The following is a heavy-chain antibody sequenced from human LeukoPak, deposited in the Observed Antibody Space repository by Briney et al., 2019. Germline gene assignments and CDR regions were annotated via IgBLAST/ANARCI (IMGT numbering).Heavy chain of an antibody. CDR2: INPSGGST. Sequence: ASVKVSCKASGYTFTSYYMHWVRQAPGQGLEWMGIINPSGGSTSYAQKFQGRVTMPRDTSTSTVYMELSSLRSEDTAVYYCARVGIAAAGTNWFDPWGQETLVTVSS. CDR3: ARVGIAAAGTNWFDP. D-gene: IGHD6-13*01. V-gene: IGHV1-46*01. J-gene: IGHJ5*02. CDR1: GYTFTSYY.